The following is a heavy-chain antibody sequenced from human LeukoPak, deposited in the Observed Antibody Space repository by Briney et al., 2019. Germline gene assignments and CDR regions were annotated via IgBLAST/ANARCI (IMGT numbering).Heavy chain of an antibody. CDR2: IYYSGST. Sequence: SETLSLTCTVSGGSISSSSYYWGWIRQPPGKGLEWIGSIYYSGSTYYNPSLKSRVTMSVDTSKNQFSLKLSSVTAADTAVYYCAREVSGLYYYYYYYMDVWGKGTTVTVSS. D-gene: IGHD2-2*02. J-gene: IGHJ6*03. V-gene: IGHV4-39*07. CDR3: AREVSGLYYYYYYYMDV. CDR1: GGSISSSSYY.